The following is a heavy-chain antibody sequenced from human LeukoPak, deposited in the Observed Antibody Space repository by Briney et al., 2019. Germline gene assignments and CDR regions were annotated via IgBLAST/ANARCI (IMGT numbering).Heavy chain of an antibody. D-gene: IGHD2-21*01. V-gene: IGHV5-51*01. J-gene: IGHJ4*02. CDR3: ARHRGYGGDYDY. CDR1: GYTFHNYW. Sequence: GESLKISCKGSGYTFHNYWIAWVRQMPGKGLEWMGIIYPDDSDARYSPSFQGQVSISADKSITTAYLQWSSLKASDTAMYYCARHRGYGGDYDYWGQGTLDTVSS. CDR2: IYPDDSDA.